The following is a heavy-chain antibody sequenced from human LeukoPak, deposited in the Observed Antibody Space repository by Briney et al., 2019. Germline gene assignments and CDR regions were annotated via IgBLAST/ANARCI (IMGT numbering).Heavy chain of an antibody. V-gene: IGHV1-24*01. Sequence: ASVKVSCKVSGYTLTELSMHWVRQAPEKGPEWVGSFDPQDADTVYAQKFQGRVTMTEDTSTDTAYLELRSLRSEDTAVYYCIAVPRPNYSGVYYVGFWGQGTLVTVSS. CDR1: GYTLTELS. CDR3: IAVPRPNYSGVYYVGF. CDR2: FDPQDADT. J-gene: IGHJ4*02. D-gene: IGHD2-15*01.